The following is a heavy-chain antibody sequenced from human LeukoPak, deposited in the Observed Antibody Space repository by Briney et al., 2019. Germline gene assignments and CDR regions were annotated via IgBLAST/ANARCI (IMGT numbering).Heavy chain of an antibody. CDR3: ARGSGTITMVRGVFYGMDV. Sequence: SVKVSCKASGGTFSSYGISWVRQAPGQGLEWVGGIIPIFGTPNYAQKFQGRVTITADESTSTAYMELSSLRSEDTAVYYCARGSGTITMVRGVFYGMDVWGQGTTVTVSS. CDR1: GGTFSSYG. J-gene: IGHJ6*02. D-gene: IGHD3-10*01. CDR2: IIPIFGTP. V-gene: IGHV1-69*13.